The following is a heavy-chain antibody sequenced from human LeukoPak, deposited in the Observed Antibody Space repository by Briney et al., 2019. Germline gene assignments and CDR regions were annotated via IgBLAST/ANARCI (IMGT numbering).Heavy chain of an antibody. D-gene: IGHD2-21*02. J-gene: IGHJ4*02. CDR1: GFTFSSYG. CDR2: ISYDGSNK. V-gene: IGHV3-30*18. CDR3: AKDYCGGDCYAFDY. Sequence: PGRSLRLSCAASGFTFSSYGMHWVRQAPGKGLGWVAVISYDGSNKYYADSVKGRFTISRDNSKNTLYLQMNSLRAEDTAVHYCAKDYCGGDCYAFDYWGQGTLVTVSS.